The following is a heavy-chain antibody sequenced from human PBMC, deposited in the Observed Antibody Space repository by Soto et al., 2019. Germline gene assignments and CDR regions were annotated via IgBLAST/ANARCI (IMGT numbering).Heavy chain of an antibody. CDR1: GFSLNTSGVG. CDR3: AHANNWDYRSPYYFDY. Sequence: QITLKESGPTLVKPTQTLTLTCTFSGFSLNTSGVGVGWVRQPPGKALEWLALIYGNDDQRYNLFLKNSLTITNDTSRDQVVLTMTHMDPVDTATYYCAHANNWDYRSPYYFDYFGQGTLVTVS. J-gene: IGHJ4*02. V-gene: IGHV2-5*01. CDR2: IYGNDDQ. D-gene: IGHD1-7*01.